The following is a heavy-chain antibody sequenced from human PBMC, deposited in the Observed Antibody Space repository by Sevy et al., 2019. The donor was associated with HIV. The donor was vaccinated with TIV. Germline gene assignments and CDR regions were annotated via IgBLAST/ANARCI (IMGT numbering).Heavy chain of an antibody. J-gene: IGHJ2*01. CDR2: ISWNSGNI. CDR1: GLTFDDYA. CDR3: VKDRYYDTSGYSYYYFDL. Sequence: GVSLRLSCAASGLTFDDYAMHWVRQAPGKGLEWVSGISWNSGNIAYADSVKGRFTISRDNAKNSLYLQMNSLRDEGTALYYCVKDRYYDTSGYSYYYFDLWGRGTLVTVSS. D-gene: IGHD3-22*01. V-gene: IGHV3-9*01.